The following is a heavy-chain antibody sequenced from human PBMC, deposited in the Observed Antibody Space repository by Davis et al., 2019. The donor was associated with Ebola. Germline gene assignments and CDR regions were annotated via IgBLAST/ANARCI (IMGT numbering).Heavy chain of an antibody. V-gene: IGHV4-34*01. CDR2: INQSGNP. Sequence: SETLSLTCDVSTGSFSGFYWSWIRQSPGKGLEWIAEINQSGNPRYNPSLKSRLTISLDTANNQFSLRLSSVTAADTAVYYCARSASPWFDPWGQGTLVTVSS. CDR1: TGSFSGFY. CDR3: ARSASPWFDP. J-gene: IGHJ5*02.